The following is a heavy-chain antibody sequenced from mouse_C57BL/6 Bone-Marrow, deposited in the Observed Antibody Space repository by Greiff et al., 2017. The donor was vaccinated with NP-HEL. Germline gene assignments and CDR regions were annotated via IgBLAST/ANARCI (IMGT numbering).Heavy chain of an antibody. CDR2: IYPGSGST. V-gene: IGHV1-55*01. Sequence: QVQLQQSGAELVKPGASVKMSCKASGYTFTSYWITWVKQRPGQGLEWIGDIYPGSGSTNYNEKFKSKATLTVDTSSSTAYMQLSSLTSEDSAVYYCARNYSKKGLAYWGQGTLVTVSA. CDR3: ARNYSKKGLAY. J-gene: IGHJ3*01. CDR1: GYTFTSYW. D-gene: IGHD2-5*01.